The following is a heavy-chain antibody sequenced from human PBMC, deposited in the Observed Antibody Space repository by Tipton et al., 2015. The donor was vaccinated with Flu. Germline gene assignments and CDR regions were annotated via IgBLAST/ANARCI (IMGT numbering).Heavy chain of an antibody. CDR1: GFTFDDYA. J-gene: IGHJ2*01. CDR2: ISWNSGSI. Sequence: SLRLSCAASGFTFDDYAMHWVRQAPGKGLEWVSGISWNSGSIGYADSVKGRFTISRDNAKNSLYLQMNSLRAEDTALYYCAKDFGGDAAGITGTNDHYFDLWGRGTLVTVSS. D-gene: IGHD1-20*01. CDR3: AKDFGGDAAGITGTNDHYFDL. V-gene: IGHV3-9*01.